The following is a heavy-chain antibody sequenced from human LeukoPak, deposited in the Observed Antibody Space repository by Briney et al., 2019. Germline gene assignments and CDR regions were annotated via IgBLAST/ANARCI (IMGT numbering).Heavy chain of an antibody. J-gene: IGHJ4*02. CDR1: GGSISSGDYY. D-gene: IGHD6-13*01. V-gene: IGHV4-30-4*08. Sequence: KPSETLSLTCTVSGGSISSGDYYWSWIRQPPGKGPEWIGYIYYSGSTYYNPSLKSRVTISVDTSKNQFSLKLSSVTAADTAVYYCAGTTGYSSSWYDYWGQGTLVTVSS. CDR3: AGTTGYSSSWYDY. CDR2: IYYSGST.